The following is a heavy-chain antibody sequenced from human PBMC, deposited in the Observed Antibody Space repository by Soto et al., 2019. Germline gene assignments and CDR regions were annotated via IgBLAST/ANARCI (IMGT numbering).Heavy chain of an antibody. Sequence: SETLSLTCTVSGGSISSYYWSWIRQPPGKGLEWIGYIYYSGSTNYNPSLKSRVTISVDTSKNQFSLKLSSVTAADTAVYYCARELSGYGGFYYYYGMDVWGQGTTVTVSS. V-gene: IGHV4-59*01. CDR3: ARELSGYGGFYYYYGMDV. CDR2: IYYSGST. J-gene: IGHJ6*02. D-gene: IGHD5-12*01. CDR1: GGSISSYY.